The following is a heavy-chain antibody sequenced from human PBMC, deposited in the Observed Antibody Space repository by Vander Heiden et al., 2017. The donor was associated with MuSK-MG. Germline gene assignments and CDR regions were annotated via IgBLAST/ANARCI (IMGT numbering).Heavy chain of an antibody. CDR1: GYTFTGYY. V-gene: IGHV1-2*06. D-gene: IGHD1-7*01. CDR3: ARERVDWNYGRGHDY. J-gene: IGHJ4*02. CDR2: INPNSGGT. Sequence: QVQLVQSGAEVKKPGASVKVSCQASGYTFTGYYMHWVRQAPGQGLEWMGRINPNSGGTNYAQKFQGRVTMTRDTSISTAYMELSRLRSDDTAVYYCARERVDWNYGRGHDYWGQGTLVTVSS.